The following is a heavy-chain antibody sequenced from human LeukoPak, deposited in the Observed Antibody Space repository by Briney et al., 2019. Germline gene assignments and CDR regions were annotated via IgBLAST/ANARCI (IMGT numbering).Heavy chain of an antibody. CDR2: IYYSGST. V-gene: IGHV4-59*01. CDR3: ARWIVAMNWFDP. CDR1: GGSISSYY. Sequence: PSETLSLTCTVSGGSISSYYWSWIRQPPGKGLEWIGYIYYSGSTNYNPSLKSRVTISVDTSKNQFSLKLSSVTAADTAVYYCARWIVAMNWFDPWGQGTLVTVSS. D-gene: IGHD5-12*01. J-gene: IGHJ5*02.